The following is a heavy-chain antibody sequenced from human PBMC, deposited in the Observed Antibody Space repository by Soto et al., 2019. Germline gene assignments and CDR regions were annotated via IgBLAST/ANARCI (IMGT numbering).Heavy chain of an antibody. CDR1: GFTFNSYA. Sequence: EVQLLESGGGLVQPGGSLRLSCAASGFTFNSYALSWVRQAPGKGLEWVSGITGSAYSTYYADSVKGRFTISRDNSKNTLYLQMNSLRAEDTAVYYCAKAITFAGGKYFDCWGQGTLVTVSS. J-gene: IGHJ4*02. CDR3: AKAITFAGGKYFDC. V-gene: IGHV3-23*01. CDR2: ITGSAYST. D-gene: IGHD3-16*01.